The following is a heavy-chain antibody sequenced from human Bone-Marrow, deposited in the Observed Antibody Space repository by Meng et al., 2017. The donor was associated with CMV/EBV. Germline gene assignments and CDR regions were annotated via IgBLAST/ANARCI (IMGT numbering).Heavy chain of an antibody. Sequence: ASVKVSCKASGFTFTDYYMQWVRQAPGQGLEWMGWINSNSGDTNYAQKFQGRVTMTRDMSISTAHMELSRLRSDDTAVYYCARDPGYCDSTNCWGIDPWGQGTLVTVSS. J-gene: IGHJ5*02. D-gene: IGHD2-2*01. CDR1: GFTFTDYY. CDR3: ARDPGYCDSTNCWGIDP. CDR2: INSNSGDT. V-gene: IGHV1-2*02.